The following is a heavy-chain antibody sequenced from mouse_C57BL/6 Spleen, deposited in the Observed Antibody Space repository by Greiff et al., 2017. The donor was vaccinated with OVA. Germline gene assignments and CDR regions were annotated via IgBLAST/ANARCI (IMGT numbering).Heavy chain of an antibody. CDR1: GYTFTDHE. Sequence: QVQLQQSGAELVRPGASVTLSCKASGYTFTDHEMHWVKQTPVHGLEWIGALDPETGGTAYNQKFKGKAILTADKSSSTAYMELRSLTSEDSAVYYCTSIYDGYYVFAYWGQGTLVTVSA. CDR3: TSIYDGYYVFAY. CDR2: LDPETGGT. D-gene: IGHD2-3*01. J-gene: IGHJ3*01. V-gene: IGHV1-15*01.